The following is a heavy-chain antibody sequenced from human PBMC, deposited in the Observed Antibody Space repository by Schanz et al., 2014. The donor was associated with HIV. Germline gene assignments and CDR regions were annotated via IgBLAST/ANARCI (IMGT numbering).Heavy chain of an antibody. D-gene: IGHD1-1*01. Sequence: EVPLLESGGGLVQPGGSLRLSCAASGFLFSSYDMGWVRQAPGKGLEWVSGISGNGGSTYHADSVKGRFTISRDNSKNTLYLQMNSLRAEDTAVYYCTKEVPPDVWGQGTTVTVSS. CDR2: ISGNGGST. CDR1: GFLFSSYD. CDR3: TKEVPPDV. J-gene: IGHJ6*02. V-gene: IGHV3-23*01.